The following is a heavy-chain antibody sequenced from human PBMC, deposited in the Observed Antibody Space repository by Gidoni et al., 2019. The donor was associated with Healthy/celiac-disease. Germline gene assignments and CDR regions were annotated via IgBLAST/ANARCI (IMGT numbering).Heavy chain of an antibody. Sequence: QAQLVQSGAEVKKPGASVKVSCKASGYPFTSYYMLWVRQVPGHGLEWMGIINPSGGSTSYAQKFQGRVTMTRDTSTSTVYMELSSLRSEDTAVYYCARDRGYYDSSGYYYHAFDIWGQGTMVTVSS. J-gene: IGHJ3*02. V-gene: IGHV1-46*03. CDR2: INPSGGST. CDR1: GYPFTSYY. D-gene: IGHD3-22*01. CDR3: ARDRGYYDSSGYYYHAFDI.